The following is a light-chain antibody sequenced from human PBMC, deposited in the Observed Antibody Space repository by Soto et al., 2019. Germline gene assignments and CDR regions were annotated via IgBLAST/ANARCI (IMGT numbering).Light chain of an antibody. J-gene: IGKJ1*01. Sequence: DIQMTQSPSTLSASVGDRVAITCRASQSISGLLAWYQQKPVKAPKLLIYHASTWQSGVPSRFSGSGSGTQFTLTISSMQPDDFATYYCQQYNTYWTFGQGTKVDIK. V-gene: IGKV1-5*01. CDR2: HAS. CDR3: QQYNTYWT. CDR1: QSISGL.